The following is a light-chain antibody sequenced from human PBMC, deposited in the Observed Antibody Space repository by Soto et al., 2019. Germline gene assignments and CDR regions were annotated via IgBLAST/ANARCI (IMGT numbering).Light chain of an antibody. CDR2: EVS. CDR1: SSDVGGYNY. Sequence: QSALTQPASVSGSPRQSITISCTGASSDVGGYNYVSWYQQYPGKAPKLMIYEVSNRPSGVSNRFSGSKSGNTASLTISGLQAEDEADYHCTSYTGSGTLVFGTGTKLTVL. CDR3: TSYTGSGTLV. J-gene: IGLJ1*01. V-gene: IGLV2-14*01.